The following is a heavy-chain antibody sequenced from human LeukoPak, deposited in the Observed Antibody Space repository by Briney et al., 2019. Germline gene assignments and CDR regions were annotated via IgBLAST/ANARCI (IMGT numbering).Heavy chain of an antibody. CDR3: ARAPGLDYYDSSGYYYDQGFDY. Sequence: ASVKVSCKTAAYTFTSYGISWVRQANGQGLEWMGWISAYNGNTNYAQKLQGRVTMTTDTSTSTAYMELRSLRSDDTAVYYCARAPGLDYYDSSGYYYDQGFDYWGQGTLVTVSS. D-gene: IGHD3-22*01. J-gene: IGHJ4*02. CDR2: ISAYNGNT. V-gene: IGHV1-18*01. CDR1: AYTFTSYG.